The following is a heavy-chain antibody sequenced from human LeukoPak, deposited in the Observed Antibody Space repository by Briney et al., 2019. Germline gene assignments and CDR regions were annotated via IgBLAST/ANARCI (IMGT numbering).Heavy chain of an antibody. CDR2: ISGSSSYI. V-gene: IGHV3-21*01. Sequence: GGSLRLSCAASGLTFSTYNMNWVRQAPGKGLEWVSSISGSSSYIYYADSVKGRFSISRDNAKNSLCLQMNSLRAEDTAVYYCARDLLGWELHYFDYWGQGTLVTVSS. D-gene: IGHD1-26*01. CDR1: GLTFSTYN. CDR3: ARDLLGWELHYFDY. J-gene: IGHJ4*02.